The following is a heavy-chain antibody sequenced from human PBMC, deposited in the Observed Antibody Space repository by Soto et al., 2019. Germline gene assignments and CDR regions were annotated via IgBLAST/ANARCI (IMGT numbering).Heavy chain of an antibody. J-gene: IGHJ6*02. D-gene: IGHD2-15*01. CDR3: ARDRWYCSGGSCYRDYYYGMDV. Sequence: ASVKVSCKASGGTFSSYAISWVRQAPGQGLEWMGGIIPIFGTANYAQKFQGRVTITADESTSTAYMELSSLRSEDTAVYYCARDRWYCSGGSCYRDYYYGMDVWGQGTTVTVSS. CDR1: GGTFSSYA. V-gene: IGHV1-69*13. CDR2: IIPIFGTA.